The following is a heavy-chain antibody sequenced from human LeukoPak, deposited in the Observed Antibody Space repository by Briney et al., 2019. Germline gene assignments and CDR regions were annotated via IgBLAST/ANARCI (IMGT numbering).Heavy chain of an antibody. CDR1: GGSFSGYY. D-gene: IGHD3-22*01. Sequence: SETLSLTCAVYGGSFSGYYWSWIRLPPGKGLEWIGYISDSGSTNYNPSLKSRVTISVDTSKNQFSLKLSSVTAADTAMYYCARDSRGYYDSSGYYDYWGQGTLVTVSS. V-gene: IGHV4-59*01. J-gene: IGHJ4*02. CDR2: ISDSGST. CDR3: ARDSRGYYDSSGYYDY.